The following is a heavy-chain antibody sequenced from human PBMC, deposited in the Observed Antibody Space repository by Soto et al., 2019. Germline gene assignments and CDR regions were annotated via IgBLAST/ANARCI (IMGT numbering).Heavy chain of an antibody. CDR3: ARPSSRHAGAAGKLRHYYYGLDV. Sequence: QVQLVQSGAEVKKPGSSVKVSYKASGGTFSSYAISWVRQAPGQGLEWMGGIIPIFGTANYAQKFQGRVTTTADDSTNTAYMEPSRLRAEDTGVYYCARPSSRHAGAAGKLRHYYYGLDVWGQGTTVTVSS. V-gene: IGHV1-69*01. D-gene: IGHD6-13*01. J-gene: IGHJ6*02. CDR1: GGTFSSYA. CDR2: IIPIFGTA.